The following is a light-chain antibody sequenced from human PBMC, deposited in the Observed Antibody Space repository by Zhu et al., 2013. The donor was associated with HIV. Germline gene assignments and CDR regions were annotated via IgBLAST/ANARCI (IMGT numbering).Light chain of an antibody. Sequence: DIQMTQSPSTLSASVGDSVTISCRASQSISVWLAWYQQKPGKAPKLLIYKASTLETGVPSRFSGSGSGTEFTLSISSLQPDDFATYYCQQYNSYRTFGQGTKVEIK. CDR1: QSISVW. CDR3: QQYNSYRT. J-gene: IGKJ1*01. CDR2: KAS. V-gene: IGKV1-5*03.